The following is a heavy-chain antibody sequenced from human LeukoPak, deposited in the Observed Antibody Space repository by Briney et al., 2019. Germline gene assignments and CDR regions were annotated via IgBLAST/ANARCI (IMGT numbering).Heavy chain of an antibody. Sequence: GGSLRLSCAASEFTFSDFYISWIRQAPGEGLEWVSSISTSGSTIYYTDSVKGRFTISRDNARNSLYLQMNSLRAEDAAVYYCAREMNYGDYIDYWGQGTLVTVSS. CDR2: ISTSGSTI. D-gene: IGHD4-17*01. CDR1: EFTFSDFY. CDR3: AREMNYGDYIDY. J-gene: IGHJ4*02. V-gene: IGHV3-11*01.